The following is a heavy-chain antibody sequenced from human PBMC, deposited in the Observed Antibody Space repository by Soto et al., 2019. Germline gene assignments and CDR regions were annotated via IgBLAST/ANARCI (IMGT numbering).Heavy chain of an antibody. CDR1: GGTFSSYA. CDR2: IIPIFGTA. D-gene: IGHD1-1*01. CDR3: ARGKGMEENYFYYGLDI. J-gene: IGHJ6*02. Sequence: SVKVSCKASGGTFSSYAISWVRQAPGQGLEWMGGIIPIFGTANYAQKFQGRVIITRDTSASTGYMELSSLRSEDTAVYYCARGKGMEENYFYYGLDIWGQGTTVTVSS. V-gene: IGHV1-69*05.